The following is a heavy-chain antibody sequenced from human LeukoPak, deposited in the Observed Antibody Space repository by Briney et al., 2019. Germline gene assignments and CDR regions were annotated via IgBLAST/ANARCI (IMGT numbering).Heavy chain of an antibody. CDR2: IIPIFGTA. V-gene: IGHV1-69*13. CDR1: GGTFSSYA. CDR3: AATGYCSSTSCYGQDYYMDV. D-gene: IGHD2-2*01. J-gene: IGHJ6*03. Sequence: SVKVSCKASGGTFSSYAISWVRQAPGQGLEWMGGIIPIFGTANYAQKFQGRVTITADESTSTAYMELSSLRSEDTAVYYCAATGYCSSTSCYGQDYYMDVWGKGTTVTISS.